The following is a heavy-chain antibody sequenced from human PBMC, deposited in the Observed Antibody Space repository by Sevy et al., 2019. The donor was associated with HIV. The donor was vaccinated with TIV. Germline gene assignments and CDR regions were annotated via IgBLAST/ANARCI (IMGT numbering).Heavy chain of an antibody. D-gene: IGHD2-2*02. J-gene: IGHJ4*02. CDR3: ARPLNIVVVPAAIPHYFDY. Sequence: GGSLRLSCAASGFTFSSYAMSWVRQAPGKGLEWVSAISGSGGSTYYADSVKGRFTISRDNSKNTLYLQMNSLRAEDTDIYYCARPLNIVVVPAAIPHYFDYWGQGTLVTVSS. V-gene: IGHV3-23*01. CDR2: ISGSGGST. CDR1: GFTFSSYA.